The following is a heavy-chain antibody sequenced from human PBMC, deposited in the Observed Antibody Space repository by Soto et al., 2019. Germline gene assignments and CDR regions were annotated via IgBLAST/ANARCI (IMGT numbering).Heavy chain of an antibody. CDR3: AGTYSSSWKPFDY. J-gene: IGHJ4*02. V-gene: IGHV4-59*08. D-gene: IGHD6-13*01. CDR2: IYYSGST. CDR1: GGSISSYY. Sequence: SETLSLTCTVSGGSISSYYWSWIRQPPGKGLEWIGYIYYSGSTNYNPSLKSRVTISVDTSKNQFSLKLSSVTAADTAVYYCAGTYSSSWKPFDYWGQGTLVTVSS.